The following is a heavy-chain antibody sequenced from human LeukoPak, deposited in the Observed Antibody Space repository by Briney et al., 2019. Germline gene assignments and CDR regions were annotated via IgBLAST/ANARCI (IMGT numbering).Heavy chain of an antibody. D-gene: IGHD6-13*01. J-gene: IGHJ3*02. Sequence: ASVKVSCKASGYTFTSYAMNWVRQAPGQGLEWMGWINPNTGGTKNAQKFQGRISMTRDTSISTAHMELSRLTSDDMAVYYCASHLLSLQQLVMGDAFDIWGQGTMVTVSS. CDR3: ASHLLSLQQLVMGDAFDI. CDR2: INPNTGGT. CDR1: GYTFTSYA. V-gene: IGHV1-2*02.